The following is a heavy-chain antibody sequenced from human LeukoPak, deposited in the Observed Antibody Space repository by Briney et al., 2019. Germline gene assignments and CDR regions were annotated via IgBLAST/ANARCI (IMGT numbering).Heavy chain of an antibody. CDR2: IKSKTDGWTT. CDR1: GFTFSNAW. CDR3: TSGSPTATACTFYYYYGMDV. D-gene: IGHD6-13*01. Sequence: PGGSLRLSCAASGFTFSNAWITWVRQAPGKGLEWVGRIKSKTDGWTTDHAAPVKGRFTISRDDSKNTLYLQMNSLKTEETAVHCRTSGSPTATACTFYYYYGMDVWGQGTTVTVSS. V-gene: IGHV3-15*01. J-gene: IGHJ6*02.